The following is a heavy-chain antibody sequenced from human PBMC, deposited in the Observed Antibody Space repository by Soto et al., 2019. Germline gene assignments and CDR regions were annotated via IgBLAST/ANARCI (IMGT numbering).Heavy chain of an antibody. CDR1: GFTFDDYT. J-gene: IGHJ6*02. CDR2: ISWDGGST. Sequence: PGGSLRLSCAASGFTFDDYTMHWVRPAPGKGLEWVSLISWDGGSTYYADSVKGRFTISRDNSKNSLYLQMNSLRTEDTALYYCAKDINGVRDYYYYVMDVWGQGTTVTVSS. CDR3: AKDINGVRDYYYYVMDV. V-gene: IGHV3-43*01. D-gene: IGHD3-10*01.